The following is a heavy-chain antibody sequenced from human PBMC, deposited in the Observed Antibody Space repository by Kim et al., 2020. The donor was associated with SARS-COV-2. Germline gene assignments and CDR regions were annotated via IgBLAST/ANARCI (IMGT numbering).Heavy chain of an antibody. J-gene: IGHJ4*02. CDR2: NT. CDR3: ARGYSYGYDY. Sequence: NTKYSQKCQGRVTITRDTSASTAYMELSSLRSEDTAVYYCARGYSYGYDYWGQGTLVTVSS. D-gene: IGHD5-18*01. V-gene: IGHV1-3*01.